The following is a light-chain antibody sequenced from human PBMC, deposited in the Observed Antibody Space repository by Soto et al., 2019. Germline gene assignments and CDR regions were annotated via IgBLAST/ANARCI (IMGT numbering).Light chain of an antibody. CDR1: SSDVGGYNY. V-gene: IGLV2-11*01. CDR3: CSYVGSYSVV. CDR2: DVT. Sequence: QSALTQPRSVSGSPGQSVTISCTGTSSDVGGYNYVSWYQHHPGKAPNLMIYDVTKRPSGVPDRCSGSKSGNTASLTISGLQAEDEADYYCCSYVGSYSVVFGGGTKVTVL. J-gene: IGLJ2*01.